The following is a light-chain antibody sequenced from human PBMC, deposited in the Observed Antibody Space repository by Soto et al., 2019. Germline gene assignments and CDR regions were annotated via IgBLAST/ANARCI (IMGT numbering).Light chain of an antibody. Sequence: EDLLTQSAATLSLSPGEGATLSCGASQSINTYLAWYQQKPGQAPRLLIYDASKRATGIPARFSGSGSGTNFTLTISSLEPEDFAVYYCQQRRSWQVTFGQGTRLEIK. CDR2: DAS. V-gene: IGKV3D-11*02. CDR1: QSINTY. J-gene: IGKJ5*01. CDR3: QQRRSWQVT.